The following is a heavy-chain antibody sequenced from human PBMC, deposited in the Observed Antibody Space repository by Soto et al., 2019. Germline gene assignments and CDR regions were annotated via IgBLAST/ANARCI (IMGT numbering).Heavy chain of an antibody. CDR2: MNPVIGKT. J-gene: IGHJ5*02. CDR1: GYTFINFA. Sequence: QVQLVQSGAEVKEPGASVRVSCEASGYTFINFAISWVRQAAGQGLEWLGWMNPVIGKTGYAIKFQGRVAMTRDASTGTAHLELSRLSSDDTAVYYCARMTSAGTLNWFDTCGQ. D-gene: IGHD6-13*01. V-gene: IGHV1-8*02. CDR3: ARMTSAGTLNWFDT.